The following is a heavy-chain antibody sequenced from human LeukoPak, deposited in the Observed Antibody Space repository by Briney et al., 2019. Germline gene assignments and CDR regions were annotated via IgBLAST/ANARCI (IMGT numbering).Heavy chain of an antibody. CDR3: ARDSFSSSGHYYYYMDV. V-gene: IGHV4-31*03. CDR1: GGSISSGGYY. CDR2: IYYSGST. D-gene: IGHD6-6*01. Sequence: NSSQTLSLTCTVSGGSISSGGYYWSWIRQHPGKGLERIGYIYYSGSTYYNPSLKSRVTISVDTSKNQFSLKLSSVTAADTAVYYCARDSFSSSGHYYYYMDVWGKGTTVTVSS. J-gene: IGHJ6*03.